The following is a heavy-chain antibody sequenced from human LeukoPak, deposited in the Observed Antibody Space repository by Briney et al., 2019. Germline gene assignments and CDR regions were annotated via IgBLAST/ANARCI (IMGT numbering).Heavy chain of an antibody. CDR2: IYTSGST. Sequence: SETLSLTCTVSGVSISSYYWSWIRQPAGKGLEWIGRIYTSGSTNYNPSLKSRVTMSVDTSKNQFSLKLSSVTAADTAVYYCARTYYYDSSGLYYFDYWGQGTLVTVSS. J-gene: IGHJ4*02. CDR3: ARTYYYDSSGLYYFDY. CDR1: GVSISSYY. V-gene: IGHV4-4*07. D-gene: IGHD3-22*01.